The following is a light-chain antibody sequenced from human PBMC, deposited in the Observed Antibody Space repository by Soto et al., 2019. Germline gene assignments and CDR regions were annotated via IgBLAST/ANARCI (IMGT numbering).Light chain of an antibody. CDR2: KAS. J-gene: IGKJ1*01. V-gene: IGKV1-12*01. Sequence: DIQMTQSPSSVSASVGDRVTITCRASQGISSWLAWYQQKPGKAPKLLIYKASSLESGVPSRFSGSGSGTEFTLTISSLQPDDFATYYCQQSYSTPWTFGQGTKVDIK. CDR1: QGISSW. CDR3: QQSYSTPWT.